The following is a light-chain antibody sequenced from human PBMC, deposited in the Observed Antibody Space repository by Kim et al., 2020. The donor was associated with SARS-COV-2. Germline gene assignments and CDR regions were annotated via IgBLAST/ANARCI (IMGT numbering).Light chain of an antibody. V-gene: IGKV2-28*01. CDR3: MQALEAPT. CDR1: QSLLFSNRYYY. Sequence: GEPASISCTSSQSLLFSNRYYYLDWYLQTPGQSPQLLIYLGSNRASGVSGRFSGSGSGTDFTLRISRVEAEDVGVYYCMQALEAPTFGQGTKLEIK. J-gene: IGKJ2*01. CDR2: LGS.